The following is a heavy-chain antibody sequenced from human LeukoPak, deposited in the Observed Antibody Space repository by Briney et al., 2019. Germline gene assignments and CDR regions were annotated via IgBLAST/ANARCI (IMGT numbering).Heavy chain of an antibody. V-gene: IGHV3-7*01. Sequence: GGSLRLSCAASGFTFSVYWMSWVRQAPGKGLEWVANIKQDGSETHYVASVKGRFTISRDNAKSSLYLQMSSLRGDDTAVYYCARLTNRYFDLWGRGTVVSASS. D-gene: IGHD4/OR15-4a*01. CDR1: GFTFSVYW. J-gene: IGHJ2*01. CDR3: ARLTNRYFDL. CDR2: IKQDGSET.